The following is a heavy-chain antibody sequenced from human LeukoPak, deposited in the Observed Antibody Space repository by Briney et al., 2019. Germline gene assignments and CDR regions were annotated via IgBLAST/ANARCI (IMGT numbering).Heavy chain of an antibody. CDR1: GFTFSSYS. V-gene: IGHV3-48*01. CDR2: ISSSSSTI. Sequence: QPGGSLRLSCAASGFTFSSYSMNWVRQAPGKGLEWVSYISSSSSTIYYADSVKGRFTISRDDAKNSLYLQMNGLRAEDTAVYYCASARDYDFWSGYYPVYYYYYYMDVWGKGTTVTVSS. CDR3: ASARDYDFWSGYYPVYYYYYYMDV. D-gene: IGHD3-3*01. J-gene: IGHJ6*03.